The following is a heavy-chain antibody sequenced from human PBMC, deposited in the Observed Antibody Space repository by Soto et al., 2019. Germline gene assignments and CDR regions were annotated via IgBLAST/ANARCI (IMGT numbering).Heavy chain of an antibody. Sequence: ASVKVSCKASGYTFTSYGISWVRQAPGQGLEWMGWISAYNGNTNYAQKLQGRVTMTTDTSTSTAYMELRSLRSDDTAVYYCARGIAVAGPMEYFQHWGQGTLVTVSS. V-gene: IGHV1-18*01. CDR2: ISAYNGNT. CDR1: GYTFTSYG. CDR3: ARGIAVAGPMEYFQH. J-gene: IGHJ1*01. D-gene: IGHD6-19*01.